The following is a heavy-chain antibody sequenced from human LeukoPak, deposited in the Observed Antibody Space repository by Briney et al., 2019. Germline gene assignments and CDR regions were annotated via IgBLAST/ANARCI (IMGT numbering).Heavy chain of an antibody. CDR3: ARRGRLAAAGRFDY. V-gene: IGHV4-34*01. CDR1: GGSFSGYY. Sequence: PSETLSLICAVYGGSFSGYYWSWIRQPPGKGLEWIGEINHSGSTNYNPSLKSRVTISVDTSKNQFSLKLSSVTAADTAVYYCARRGRLAAAGRFDYWGQGTLVTVSS. J-gene: IGHJ4*02. CDR2: INHSGST. D-gene: IGHD6-13*01.